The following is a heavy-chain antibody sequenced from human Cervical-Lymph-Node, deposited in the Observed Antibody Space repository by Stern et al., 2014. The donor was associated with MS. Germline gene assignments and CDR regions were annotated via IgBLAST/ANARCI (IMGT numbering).Heavy chain of an antibody. D-gene: IGHD6-19*01. Sequence: VQLVESGSELKKPGASVKVSCKASGYTFTTYAMNWVRQAPGQGLEWMVWINTNTGNPTYAQGFTGRFVFSLDTSVTTAYLQISSLKADDTAVYYCVRHHGVDSSGWYGFDYWGQGTLVTVSS. CDR3: VRHHGVDSSGWYGFDY. CDR1: GYTFTTYA. J-gene: IGHJ4*02. V-gene: IGHV7-4-1*02. CDR2: INTNTGNP.